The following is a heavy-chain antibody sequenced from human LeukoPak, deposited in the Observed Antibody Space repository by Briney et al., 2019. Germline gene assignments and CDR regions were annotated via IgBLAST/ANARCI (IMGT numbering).Heavy chain of an antibody. CDR2: ISGSGGST. D-gene: IGHD2-21*02. CDR1: GFTFSSYA. Sequence: PGGSLRLSCAASGFTFSSYAMSWVRQAPGKGLEWVSAISGSGGSTYYADSVKGRFTISRDNSKNTLYLQMNSLRAEDTAVYYCAKDLGEVVTAIQFDLWGRGTLVTVSS. CDR3: AKDLGEVVTAIQFDL. V-gene: IGHV3-23*01. J-gene: IGHJ2*01.